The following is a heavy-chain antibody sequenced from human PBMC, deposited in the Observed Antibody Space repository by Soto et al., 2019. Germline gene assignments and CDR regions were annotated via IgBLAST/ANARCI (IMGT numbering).Heavy chain of an antibody. Sequence: EVQLLESGGGLVQPGGSLRLSCAASGFTFSSYAMSWVRQAPGKGLEWVSAISGSGGSTYYADSVKGRFTISRDNSKNKLYLQMNSLRAEDTAVYYCAKIIFDIVVVQAADGFDYWGQGTLVTVSS. J-gene: IGHJ4*02. D-gene: IGHD2-2*01. CDR1: GFTFSSYA. CDR2: ISGSGGST. CDR3: AKIIFDIVVVQAADGFDY. V-gene: IGHV3-23*01.